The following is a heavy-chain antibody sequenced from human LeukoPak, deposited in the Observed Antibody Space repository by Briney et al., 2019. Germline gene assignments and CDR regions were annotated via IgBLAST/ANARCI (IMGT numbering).Heavy chain of an antibody. CDR2: INPSGGST. J-gene: IGHJ4*02. Sequence: ASVKVSCKASGYTFTSYYMHWVRQAPGQGLEWMGIINPSGGSTSYAQKFQGRVTMTRDTSTSTVYMELSSLRSEDTAVYYCARGPTRNYYDSSGYFPLKGRRTDFDYWGQGTLVTVSS. D-gene: IGHD3-22*01. CDR3: ARGPTRNYYDSSGYFPLKGRRTDFDY. V-gene: IGHV1-46*01. CDR1: GYTFTSYY.